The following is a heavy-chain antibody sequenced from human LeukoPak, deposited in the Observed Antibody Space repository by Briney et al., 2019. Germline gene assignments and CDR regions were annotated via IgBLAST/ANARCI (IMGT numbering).Heavy chain of an antibody. V-gene: IGHV2-5*01. CDR2: TYWNEET. D-gene: IGHD6-13*01. CDR1: GFSLSTSGVG. Sequence: SGPTLVKPTQTLTLTCTFSGFSLSTSGVGVGWIRQPPGKAPEWLALTYWNEETRFNPSLRSRLTITKDTSKNQVVLTLTNVDPVDTATYYCAHRLRGIAAAAFDYWGPGTLVTVSS. J-gene: IGHJ4*02. CDR3: AHRLRGIAAAAFDY.